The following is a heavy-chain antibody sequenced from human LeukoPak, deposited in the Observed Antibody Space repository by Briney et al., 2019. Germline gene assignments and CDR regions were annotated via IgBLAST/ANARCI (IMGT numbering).Heavy chain of an antibody. V-gene: IGHV4-59*01. CDR3: ARGRGRLTDY. Sequence: SETLSLTCTVSGGSISSYYWSWIRQPPGKGLEWIGYIYYSGSTNYNPSLKSRVTISVDTSKNQFSLKLSSVTAADTAVYYCARGRGRLTDYWGQGTLVTVSS. J-gene: IGHJ4*02. CDR1: GGSISSYY. D-gene: IGHD2-15*01. CDR2: IYYSGST.